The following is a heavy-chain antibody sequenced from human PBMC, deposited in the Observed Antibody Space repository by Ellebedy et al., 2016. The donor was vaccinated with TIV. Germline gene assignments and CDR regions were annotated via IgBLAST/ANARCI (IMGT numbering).Heavy chain of an antibody. CDR2: IKQDGSEK. Sequence: GESLKISXAASGFTFSSYWMSWVRQAPGKGLEWVANIKQDGSEKYYVDSVKGRFTISRDNAKNSLYLQINSLRAEDTAVYYCARDGVELSSSSFDYWGQGTLVTVSS. V-gene: IGHV3-7*01. CDR1: GFTFSSYW. J-gene: IGHJ4*02. D-gene: IGHD6-13*01. CDR3: ARDGVELSSSSFDY.